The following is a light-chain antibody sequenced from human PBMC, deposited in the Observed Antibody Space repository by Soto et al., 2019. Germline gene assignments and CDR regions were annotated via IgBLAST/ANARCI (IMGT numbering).Light chain of an antibody. CDR2: DAS. Sequence: DIQMTQSPSTLSASVGDRVTITFRASQSISSWLAWYQQKPGKAPKLLIYDASRLESGVPSKFSGSASGTEFPLTISSLQPDDFATYYCQQYNTYPWTFGQGTKVQIK. J-gene: IGKJ1*01. CDR3: QQYNTYPWT. V-gene: IGKV1-5*01. CDR1: QSISSW.